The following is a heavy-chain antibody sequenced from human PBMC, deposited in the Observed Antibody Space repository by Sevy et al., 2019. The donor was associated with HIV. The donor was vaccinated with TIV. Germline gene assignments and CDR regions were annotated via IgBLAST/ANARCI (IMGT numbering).Heavy chain of an antibody. D-gene: IGHD4-4*01. CDR3: ARDPPTVTTDYYYYYYMDV. V-gene: IGHV3-21*01. J-gene: IGHJ6*03. CDR1: GFTFSSYS. CDR2: ISSSSSYI. Sequence: GGSLRLSCAASGFTFSSYSMNWVRQAPGKGLEWVSSISSSSSYIYYADSVKGRFTISRDNAKNSLYLQMNSLRAEDTAVYYCARDPPTVTTDYYYYYYMDVWGNGTTVTVSS.